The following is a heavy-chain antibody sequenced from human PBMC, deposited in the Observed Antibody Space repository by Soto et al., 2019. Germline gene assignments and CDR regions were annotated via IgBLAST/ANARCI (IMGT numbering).Heavy chain of an antibody. J-gene: IGHJ4*02. CDR2: IYYSGST. V-gene: IGHV4-31*03. D-gene: IGHD5-12*01. Sequence: SETLSLTCTVSGGSISSGGYSWSWIRQHPGKGLEWIGYIYYSGSTYYNPSLKSRVTISVDTSKNQFSLKLSSVTAADTAVYYCARDPWIIWGQGTLVTVSS. CDR3: ARDPWII. CDR1: GGSISSGGYS.